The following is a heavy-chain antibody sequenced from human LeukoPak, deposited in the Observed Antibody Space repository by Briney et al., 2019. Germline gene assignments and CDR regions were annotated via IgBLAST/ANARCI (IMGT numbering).Heavy chain of an antibody. J-gene: IGHJ3*02. CDR3: ARRYCSSTSCAPGDAFDI. D-gene: IGHD2-2*01. V-gene: IGHV1-46*01. Sequence: ASVKVSCKASGGTFSSYAISWVRQAPGQGLEWMGIINPSGGSTSYAQKFQGRVTMTRDTSTSTVYMELSSLRSEDTAVYYCARRYCSSTSCAPGDAFDIWGQGTMVTVSS. CDR1: GGTFSSYA. CDR2: INPSGGST.